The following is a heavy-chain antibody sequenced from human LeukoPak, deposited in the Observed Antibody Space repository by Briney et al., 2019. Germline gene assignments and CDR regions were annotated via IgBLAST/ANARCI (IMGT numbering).Heavy chain of an antibody. V-gene: IGHV3-30-3*01. CDR1: GFTLSSYA. CDR3: ARDCGGSCYSGGPPYGMDV. J-gene: IGHJ6*02. Sequence: PGGSLRLSCAASGFTLSSYAMHWVRQAPGKGLEWVAVISYDGSNKYYADSVKGRFTISRDNSKNTLYLQMNSLRAEDTAVYYCARDCGGSCYSGGPPYGMDVWGQGTTVTVSS. D-gene: IGHD2-15*01. CDR2: ISYDGSNK.